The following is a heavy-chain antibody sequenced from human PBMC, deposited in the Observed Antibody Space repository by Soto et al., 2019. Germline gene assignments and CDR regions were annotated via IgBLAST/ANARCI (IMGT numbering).Heavy chain of an antibody. J-gene: IGHJ6*02. V-gene: IGHV1-46*01. D-gene: IGHD3-22*01. CDR2: INPSGGST. CDR1: GYTFTSYY. CDR3: ARVFVNSSGFYGMDV. Sequence: GASVKVSCKASGYTFTSYYMHWVRQAPGQGLEWMGIINPSGGSTSYAQKFQGRVTMTRDTSTSTVYMELSSLRSEDAAVYYCARVFVNSSGFYGMDVWGQGTTVTVSS.